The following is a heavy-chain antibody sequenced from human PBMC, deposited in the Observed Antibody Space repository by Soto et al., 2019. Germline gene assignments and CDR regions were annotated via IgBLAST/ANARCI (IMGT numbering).Heavy chain of an antibody. CDR3: ARSNIVGASRPVFDY. D-gene: IGHD1-26*01. J-gene: IGHJ4*02. V-gene: IGHV1-46*03. CDR1: GYTFSNYY. CDR2: INPSGGGT. Sequence: QVQLVQSGTDVKKPGASVKVSCKASGYTFSNYYVHWVRQAPGQGLEWVGVINPSGGGTTYAQNFQGRITRTRDTSTSTVYMELSSLRSEDTAVYFCARSNIVGASRPVFDYWGQGTLVTVSS.